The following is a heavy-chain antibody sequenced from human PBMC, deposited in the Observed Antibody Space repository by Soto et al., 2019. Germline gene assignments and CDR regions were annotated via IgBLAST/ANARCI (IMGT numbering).Heavy chain of an antibody. D-gene: IGHD3-22*01. J-gene: IGHJ6*02. CDR3: ARGAIHYYDSSGYYYYYGMDV. V-gene: IGHV1-69*13. Sequence: SVKVSCKASGGTFSSYAISWVRQAPGQGLERMGGIIPIFGTANYAQKFQGRVTITADESTSTAYMELSSLRSEDTAVYYCARGAIHYYDSSGYYYYYGMDVWGQGTTVTVSS. CDR2: IIPIFGTA. CDR1: GGTFSSYA.